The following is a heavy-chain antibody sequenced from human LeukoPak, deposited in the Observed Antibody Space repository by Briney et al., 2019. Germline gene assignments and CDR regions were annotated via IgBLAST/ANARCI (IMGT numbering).Heavy chain of an antibody. CDR1: GYSISSGYY. Sequence: SETLSLTCTVSGYSISSGYYWGWIRQPPGKGLEWIGSIYHSGSTYYNPSLKSRVTISVDTSKNQFSLKLSSVTAADTAVYCCARYQDALEWELLYGDYFDYWGQGTLVTVSS. D-gene: IGHD1-26*01. J-gene: IGHJ4*02. CDR2: IYHSGST. V-gene: IGHV4-38-2*02. CDR3: ARYQDALEWELLYGDYFDY.